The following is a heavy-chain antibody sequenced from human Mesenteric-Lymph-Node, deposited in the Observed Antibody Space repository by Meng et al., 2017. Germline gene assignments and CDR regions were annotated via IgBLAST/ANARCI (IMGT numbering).Heavy chain of an antibody. CDR3: ARGLRYYDFWSGYYAYYYYGMDV. V-gene: IGHV3-11*04. CDR2: ISSSGSTI. D-gene: IGHD3-3*01. CDR1: GFTFSDYY. J-gene: IGHJ6*02. Sequence: GGSLRLSCAASGFTFSDYYMSWIRQAPGKGLEWVSYISSSGSTIYYADSVKGRFTISRDNAKNSLYLQMNSLRAEDTAVYYCARGLRYYDFWSGYYAYYYYGMDVWGQGTTVTVSS.